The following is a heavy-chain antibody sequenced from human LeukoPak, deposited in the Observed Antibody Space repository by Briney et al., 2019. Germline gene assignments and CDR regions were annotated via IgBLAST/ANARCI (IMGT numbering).Heavy chain of an antibody. J-gene: IGHJ4*02. CDR2: ISAYNGNA. CDR1: GDIFPNYG. CDR3: SRAGGVAVAGDY. D-gene: IGHD3-16*01. V-gene: IGHV1-18*01. Sequence: ASVKVSCKASGDIFPNYGISWVRQAPGQGPEWLGWISAYNGNANYAQKLQGRVTSTTDSATTTAYMELRSLRSEDTAIYYCSRAGGVAVAGDYWGQGTLVSVSS.